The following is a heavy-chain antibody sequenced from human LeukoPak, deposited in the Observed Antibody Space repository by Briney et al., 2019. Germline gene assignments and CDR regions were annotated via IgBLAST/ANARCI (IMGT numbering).Heavy chain of an antibody. CDR3: ARDIDSSTGASGTYYYYYGMDV. D-gene: IGHD6-13*01. CDR2: ISSSGNYI. V-gene: IGHV3-21*01. Sequence: GGSLRLSCAASGFTFSSYAMSWVRQAPGKGLEWVSSISSSGNYIYYADSVKGRFTVSRDNAKNSLYLQMNSLRAEDTAVYYCARDIDSSTGASGTYYYYYGMDVWGNGTTVTVSS. CDR1: GFTFSSYA. J-gene: IGHJ6*04.